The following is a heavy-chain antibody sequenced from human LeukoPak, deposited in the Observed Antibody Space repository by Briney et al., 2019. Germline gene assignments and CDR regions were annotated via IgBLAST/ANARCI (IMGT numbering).Heavy chain of an antibody. D-gene: IGHD1-26*01. CDR3: AKDRRGGSYYAATLDI. CDR1: GFTFSSYA. CDR2: ISDSGDIT. Sequence: GGSLRLSCAASGFTFSSYAMSWVRQAPGKGLEWVSGISDSGDITYYADSVKGRFTISRDNSKNTLYVQMNSLRVEDTAVYYCAKDRRGGSYYAATLDIWGQGTMVTVSS. V-gene: IGHV3-23*01. J-gene: IGHJ3*02.